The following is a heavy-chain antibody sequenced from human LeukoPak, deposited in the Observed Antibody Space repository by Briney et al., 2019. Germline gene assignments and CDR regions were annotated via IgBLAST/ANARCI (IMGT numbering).Heavy chain of an antibody. CDR2: INPSGGST. CDR1: GYTFTSYY. Sequence: GASVKVSCKASGYTFTSYYMHWVRQAPGQGLEWMGIINPSGGSTTYAQRFQGRVTMTRDTSTSTVYMELSSLRSEDTAVYYCARVATVTTGDYWGQGTQVTVSS. CDR3: ARVATVTTGDY. J-gene: IGHJ4*02. V-gene: IGHV1-46*01. D-gene: IGHD4-17*01.